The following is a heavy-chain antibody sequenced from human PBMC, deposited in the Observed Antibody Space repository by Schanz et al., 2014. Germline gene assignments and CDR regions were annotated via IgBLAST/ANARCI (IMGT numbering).Heavy chain of an antibody. CDR2: INLSGGST. V-gene: IGHV1-46*01. Sequence: QVQLVQSGAEVKKPGASVKVSCKASGYTFTSYSMHWVRQAPGQGLEWMGIINLSGGSTNNAQKLQGRVTRTTDTSTSTAYMELRSLRSDDTAVYYCARGGYSSGWYDRDIAHFDYWGQGTLVTVSS. D-gene: IGHD6-19*01. J-gene: IGHJ4*02. CDR1: GYTFTSYS. CDR3: ARGGYSSGWYDRDIAHFDY.